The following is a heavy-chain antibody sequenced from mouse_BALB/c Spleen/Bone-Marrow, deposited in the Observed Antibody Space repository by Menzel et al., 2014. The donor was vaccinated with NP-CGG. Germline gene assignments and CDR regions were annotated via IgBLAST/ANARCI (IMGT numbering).Heavy chain of an antibody. CDR3: ARHVVDVRRALDY. J-gene: IGHJ4*01. Sequence: EVQVVESGGGLVTPGGSLKLSCAASGFVFSSYDTSWVRQTPEKRLEWVATISSGGSYTYYPDSVKGRFTISRDNARNTLYLQMSSLRSEDTALYYCARHVVDVRRALDYWGQGTSVTVSS. CDR1: GFVFSSYD. V-gene: IGHV5-9*02. D-gene: IGHD2-14*01. CDR2: ISSGGSYT.